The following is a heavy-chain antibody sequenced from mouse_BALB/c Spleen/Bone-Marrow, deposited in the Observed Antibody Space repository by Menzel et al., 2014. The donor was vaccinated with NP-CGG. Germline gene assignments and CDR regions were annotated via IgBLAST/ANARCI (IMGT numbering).Heavy chain of an antibody. CDR3: ARWRDYYGSSYYWYFDV. D-gene: IGHD1-1*01. Sequence: ESGPGLVKPSRSLSLTRTVTGYSITSDYAWHWIRQFPGNKLEWMGYISYSGSTSYNPSLKSRISITRDTSKNQFFLQLNSVTTEDTATYYCARWRDYYGSSYYWYFDVWGAGTTVTVSS. CDR1: GYSITSDYA. V-gene: IGHV3-2*02. CDR2: ISYSGST. J-gene: IGHJ1*01.